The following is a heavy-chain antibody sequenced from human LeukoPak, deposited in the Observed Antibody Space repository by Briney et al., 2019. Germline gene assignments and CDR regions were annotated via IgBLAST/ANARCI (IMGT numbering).Heavy chain of an antibody. Sequence: GGSLRLSCAASGFTFSSYVMTWVRQAPGKGLEWVSTISGSGISTYYADSVKGRFTISRDNSKNTLYLLMNSLRAEDTAIYFCAKERGGYYGSGTLDYWGQGTLVTVSS. CDR3: AKERGGYYGSGTLDY. D-gene: IGHD3-10*01. CDR1: GFTFSSYV. V-gene: IGHV3-23*01. CDR2: ISGSGIST. J-gene: IGHJ4*02.